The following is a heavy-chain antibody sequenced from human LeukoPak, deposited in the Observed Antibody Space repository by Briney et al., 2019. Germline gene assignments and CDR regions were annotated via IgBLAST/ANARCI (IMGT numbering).Heavy chain of an antibody. CDR3: ARDRQYYYDSSGYYGTDAFDI. Sequence: SDTLSLTCTVSGSSISSNYWSWIRHPPRNGLEWIGYIKYSGSTNYNPSLKSRVTISVDTSKNQSSLKLSCVTAADTGVYYCARDRQYYYDSSGYYGTDAFDIWGQGTMVTVSS. CDR1: GSSISSNY. D-gene: IGHD3-22*01. CDR2: IKYSGST. J-gene: IGHJ3*02. V-gene: IGHV4-59*01.